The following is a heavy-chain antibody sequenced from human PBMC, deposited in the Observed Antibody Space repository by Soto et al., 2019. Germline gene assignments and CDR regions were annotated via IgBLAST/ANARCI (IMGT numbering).Heavy chain of an antibody. J-gene: IGHJ4*02. D-gene: IGHD3-10*01. CDR1: GGSISSGGYY. CDR3: ARVIPPMRVRGVHGWEFDY. CDR2: IYYSGST. V-gene: IGHV4-31*03. Sequence: PSETLSLTCTVSGGSISSGGYYWSWIRQHPGKGLEWIGYIYYSGSTYYNPSLKSRVTISVDTSKNQFSLKLSSVTAADTAVYYCARVIPPMRVRGVHGWEFDYWGQGTLVTVSS.